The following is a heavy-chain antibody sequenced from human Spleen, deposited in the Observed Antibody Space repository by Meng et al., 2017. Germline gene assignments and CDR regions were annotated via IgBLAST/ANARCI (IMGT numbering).Heavy chain of an antibody. D-gene: IGHD7-27*01. CDR2: ISNYNGIA. CDR3: ARDSTGDLEY. Sequence: QVQLVQSGSEVREPGASVKVSCKASDYTFTDYGITWVRQAPGQGLEWMGWISNYNGIANYAQRFQGRVTMITDTSTATAYMELTNLRSDDTAIYYCARDSTGDLEYWGQGTLVTVSS. CDR1: DYTFTDYG. V-gene: IGHV1-18*01. J-gene: IGHJ4*02.